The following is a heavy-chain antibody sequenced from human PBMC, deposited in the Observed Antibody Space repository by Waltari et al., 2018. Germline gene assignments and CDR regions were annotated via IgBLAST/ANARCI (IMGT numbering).Heavy chain of an antibody. CDR2: IITSTGNP. D-gene: IGHD2-15*01. J-gene: IGHJ5*02. CDR3: TREVVPAATIVVNWFDP. V-gene: IGHV7-4-1*01. Sequence: QVQLVQSGSELKKPGASVKISCQASGYIFPSYAINWVRQAPGQGLELMGWIITSTGNPTYAQGFTGRFVFSLDTSVSTAYLEIHNLKAEDTAVYYCTREVVPAATIVVNWFDPWGQGTLVTVSS. CDR1: GYIFPSYA.